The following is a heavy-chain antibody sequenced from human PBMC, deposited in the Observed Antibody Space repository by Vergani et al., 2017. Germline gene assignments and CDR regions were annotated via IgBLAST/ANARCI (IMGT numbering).Heavy chain of an antibody. CDR3: ASDTHSGQRADR. Sequence: QVQLQESGPGLVKSSETLSLTCSVSFDSIRNLYCNWIRQPPGKGLEWIGSIHYSENTNYNPSLKTRVTISVDTSKNQFSLTLTSVTAADTAVYYCASDTHSGQRADRWGQGILDTVTS. V-gene: IGHV4-59*11. D-gene: IGHD6-19*01. J-gene: IGHJ5*02. CDR1: FDSIRNLY. CDR2: IHYSENT.